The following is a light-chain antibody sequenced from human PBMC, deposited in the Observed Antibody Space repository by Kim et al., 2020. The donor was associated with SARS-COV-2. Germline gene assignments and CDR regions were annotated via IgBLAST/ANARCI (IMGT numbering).Light chain of an antibody. V-gene: IGLV2-14*03. CDR1: SMDVLYYYF. CDR2: DVS. J-gene: IGLJ3*02. CDR3: SSYTSSNSWV. Sequence: QSISIFCVGTSMDVLYYYFVSWYQHYSGQAPKRLMYDVSKRPSGVSNRFSGSKSGNTASLTISGLQADDEADYYCSSYTSSNSWVFGGGTQLTVL.